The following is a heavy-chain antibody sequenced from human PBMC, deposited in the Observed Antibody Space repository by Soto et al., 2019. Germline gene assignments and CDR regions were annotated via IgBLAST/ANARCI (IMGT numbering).Heavy chain of an antibody. CDR2: IYYSGST. J-gene: IGHJ4*02. D-gene: IGHD3-10*01. Sequence: ASETLSLTCTVSGGSISSGDYYWSWIRQPPGKGLEWIGYIYYSGSTYYNPSLKSRVTISVDTSKNQFSLKLSSVTAADTAVYYCARSVRSGLRGYWGQGTLVTVSS. CDR1: GGSISSGDYY. V-gene: IGHV4-30-4*01. CDR3: ARSVRSGLRGY.